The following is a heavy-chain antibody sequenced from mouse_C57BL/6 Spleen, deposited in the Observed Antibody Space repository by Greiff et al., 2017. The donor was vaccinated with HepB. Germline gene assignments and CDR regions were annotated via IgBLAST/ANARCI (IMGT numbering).Heavy chain of an antibody. Sequence: VKLMESGAELARPGASVKMSCKASGYTFTSYTMHWVKQRPGQGLEWIGYINPSSGYTKYNQKFKDKATLTADKSSSTAYMQLSSLTSEDSAVYYCADGNYLDYWGQGTTLTVSS. CDR2: INPSSGYT. V-gene: IGHV1-4*01. CDR1: GYTFTSYT. D-gene: IGHD2-1*01. J-gene: IGHJ2*01. CDR3: ADGNYLDY.